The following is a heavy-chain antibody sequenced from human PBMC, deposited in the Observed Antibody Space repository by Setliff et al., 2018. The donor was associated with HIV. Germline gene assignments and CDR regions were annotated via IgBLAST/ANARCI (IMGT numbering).Heavy chain of an antibody. D-gene: IGHD5-18*01. CDR1: GGTSSTYA. J-gene: IGHJ4*02. V-gene: IGHV1-3*01. CDR3: ARVAGIQLWLQENYFDY. Sequence: GASVKVSCKASGGTSSTYAISWVRQAPGQSLEWMGWINVGKGDTEYSRKFQGRVTITRDTSASTAYMEMRGLRSEDTAVYYCARVAGIQLWLQENYFDYWGQGTLVTVSS. CDR2: INVGKGDT.